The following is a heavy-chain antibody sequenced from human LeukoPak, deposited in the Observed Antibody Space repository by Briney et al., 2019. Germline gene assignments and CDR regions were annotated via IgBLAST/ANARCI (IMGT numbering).Heavy chain of an antibody. Sequence: SETLSLTCTVSGGSISSGSYYWSWIRQPAGKGLEWIGRIYTSGSTNYNPSLKSRVTISVDTSKNQFSLKLSSVTAADTAVYYCARRLWPGAPKVLRFLEWLDHFDYWGQGTLVTVSS. J-gene: IGHJ4*02. D-gene: IGHD3-3*01. CDR1: GGSISSGSYY. V-gene: IGHV4-61*02. CDR2: IYTSGST. CDR3: ARRLWPGAPKVLRFLEWLDHFDY.